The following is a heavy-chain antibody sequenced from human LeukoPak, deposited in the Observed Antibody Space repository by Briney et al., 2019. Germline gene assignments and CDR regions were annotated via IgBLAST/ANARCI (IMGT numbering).Heavy chain of an antibody. J-gene: IGHJ3*02. CDR1: GFTFSSYA. CDR3: AKEYVTMIVVVITSAFDI. D-gene: IGHD3-22*01. Sequence: GGSLRLSCAASGFTFSSYAMSWVRQAPGKGLEWVSAISGSGGSTYYADSVKGRFTISRDNSKNTLYLQVNSLRAEDTAVYYCAKEYVTMIVVVITSAFDIWGQGTMVTVSS. CDR2: ISGSGGST. V-gene: IGHV3-23*01.